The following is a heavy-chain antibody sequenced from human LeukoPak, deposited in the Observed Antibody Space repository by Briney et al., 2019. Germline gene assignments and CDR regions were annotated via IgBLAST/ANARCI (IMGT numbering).Heavy chain of an antibody. Sequence: QTGGSLRLSCAASGFTFSRYEMNWVRQAPGKGLEWVSAISGSGGSTYYADSVKGRFTISRDNSKNTLYLQMNSLRAEDTAVYYCARAYYYGSGSYSAAFDIWGQGTMVTVSS. CDR2: ISGSGGST. V-gene: IGHV3-23*01. CDR3: ARAYYYGSGSYSAAFDI. J-gene: IGHJ3*02. D-gene: IGHD3-10*01. CDR1: GFTFSRYE.